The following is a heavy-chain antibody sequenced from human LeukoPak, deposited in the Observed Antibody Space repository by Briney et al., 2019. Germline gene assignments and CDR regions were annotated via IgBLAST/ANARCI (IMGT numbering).Heavy chain of an antibody. Sequence: AASVKVSCKASGYTFTSYYMHWVRQAPGQGLEWMGIINPSGGSTSYAQKFQGRVTMTRDTSTSTVYMELSSLRSEDTAIYYCTRDGYYGSGTSRYNFYYYMDVWGQGTTVTISS. CDR1: GYTFTSYY. D-gene: IGHD3-10*01. CDR2: INPSGGST. V-gene: IGHV1-46*01. CDR3: TRDGYYGSGTSRYNFYYYMDV. J-gene: IGHJ6*03.